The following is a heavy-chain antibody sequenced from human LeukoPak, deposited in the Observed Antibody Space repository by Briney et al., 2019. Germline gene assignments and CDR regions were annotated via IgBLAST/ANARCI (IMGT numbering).Heavy chain of an antibody. D-gene: IGHD3-16*01. CDR2: INPNSGGT. Sequence: ASVKVSCKASGYTFTGYYMHWVRQAPGQGLEWMGWINPNSGGTNYAQKFQGRVTMTRDTSISTAYMELSRLRSDDTAVYYCARDRGVMITFEGAWGQGTLVTVSS. V-gene: IGHV1-2*02. CDR3: ARDRGVMITFEGA. CDR1: GYTFTGYY. J-gene: IGHJ4*02.